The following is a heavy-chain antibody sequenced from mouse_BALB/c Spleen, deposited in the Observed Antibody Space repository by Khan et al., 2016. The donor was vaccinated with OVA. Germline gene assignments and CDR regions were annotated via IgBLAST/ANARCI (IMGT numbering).Heavy chain of an antibody. CDR3: ARTTRIKY. Sequence: EVQLVESGPGLVKPSQSLSLTCTVTGYSITSGYGWNWIRQFPGNKLEWMGYISYSGSTNYNRSLKSRISITRDTAKYQFFLQLNSVTTEDTATSYCARTTRIKYWGQGTTLTVSS. V-gene: IGHV3-2*02. J-gene: IGHJ2*01. D-gene: IGHD2-12*01. CDR1: GYSITSGYG. CDR2: ISYSGST.